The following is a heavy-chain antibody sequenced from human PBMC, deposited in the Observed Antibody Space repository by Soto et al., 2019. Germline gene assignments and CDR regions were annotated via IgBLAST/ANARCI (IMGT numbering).Heavy chain of an antibody. D-gene: IGHD6-19*01. CDR2: IYGGGTT. CDR1: GFAVSSKY. J-gene: IGHJ4*02. CDR3: VQTTGWPGFDF. Sequence: EVQLVESGGGLIQPGGSLRLSCAASGFAVSSKYMTWVRQAPGKGLEWVSVIYGGGTTYYADSVKGRFTISRDTSKTTLYLQMSSLRAEATAVYYCVQTTGWPGFDFWGQGTLVTVSS. V-gene: IGHV3-53*01.